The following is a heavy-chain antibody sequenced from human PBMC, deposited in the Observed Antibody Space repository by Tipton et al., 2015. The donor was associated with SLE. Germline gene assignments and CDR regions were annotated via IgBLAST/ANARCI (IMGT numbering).Heavy chain of an antibody. CDR2: IYYSGST. CDR3: ARRPPSYCTNGVCEV. D-gene: IGHD2-8*01. Sequence: LRLSCTVSGGSISSSSYYWGWIRQPPGKGLEWIGSIYYSGSTYYNPSLKSRVTISVDTSKNHFSLKPTSVTAADTAVYYCARRPPSYCTNGVCEVWGQGILVTVSS. V-gene: IGHV4-39*02. J-gene: IGHJ4*02. CDR1: GGSISSSSYY.